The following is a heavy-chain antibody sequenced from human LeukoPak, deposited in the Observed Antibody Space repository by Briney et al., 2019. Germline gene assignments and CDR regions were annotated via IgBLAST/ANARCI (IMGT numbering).Heavy chain of an antibody. V-gene: IGHV3-23*01. CDR1: GFTFSSYA. J-gene: IGHJ4*02. D-gene: IGHD5-18*01. Sequence: GGSLRLSCAASGFTFSSYALSWVRQAPGKGLEWVSAISGSGGSTYYADSVKGRFTISRDNSKNTLYLQMNSLRAEDTAVYYCAKVGGYSCGQTGHSDYWGQGTLVTVSS. CDR2: ISGSGGST. CDR3: AKVGGYSCGQTGHSDY.